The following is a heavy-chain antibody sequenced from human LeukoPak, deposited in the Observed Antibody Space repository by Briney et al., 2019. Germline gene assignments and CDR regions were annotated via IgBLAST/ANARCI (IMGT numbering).Heavy chain of an antibody. CDR1: GYTFTGYY. J-gene: IGHJ4*02. CDR3: ARAGGVMITFGGVIAPLDY. V-gene: IGHV1-2*02. D-gene: IGHD3-16*02. Sequence: GASVKVSCKASGYTFTGYYMHWVRQAPGQGLEWMGWINPNSGGTNYAQKFQGRVTMTRDTSTSTVYMELSSLRSEDTAVYYCARAGGVMITFGGVIAPLDYWGQGTLVTVSS. CDR2: INPNSGGT.